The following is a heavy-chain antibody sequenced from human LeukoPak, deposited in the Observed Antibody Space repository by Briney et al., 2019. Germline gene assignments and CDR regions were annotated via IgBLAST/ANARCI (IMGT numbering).Heavy chain of an antibody. CDR1: GFTFSSYE. J-gene: IGHJ4*02. Sequence: PGGSLRLSCAASGFTFSSYEMNWVRQAPGKGLEWVSYISGSGTTINYADSVQGRFTISRDNAKNSLYPQMNSLRAEDTAVYYCARDYYGSGRTFDYWGQGTLVTVSS. CDR3: ARDYYGSGRTFDY. CDR2: ISGSGTTI. V-gene: IGHV3-48*03. D-gene: IGHD3-10*01.